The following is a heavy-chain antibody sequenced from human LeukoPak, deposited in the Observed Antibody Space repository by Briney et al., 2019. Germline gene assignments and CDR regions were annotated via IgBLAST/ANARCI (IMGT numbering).Heavy chain of an antibody. CDR2: IYYSGST. CDR1: GGSISSSSYY. V-gene: IGHV4-39*01. D-gene: IGHD6-13*01. CDR3: ASPYSSSWYWFDP. Sequence: SETLSLTCTVSGGSISSSSYYWGWIRRPPGKGLEWIGSIYYSGSTYYNPSLKSRVTISVDTSKNQFSLKLSSVTAADTAVYYCASPYSSSWYWFDPWGQGTLVTVSS. J-gene: IGHJ5*02.